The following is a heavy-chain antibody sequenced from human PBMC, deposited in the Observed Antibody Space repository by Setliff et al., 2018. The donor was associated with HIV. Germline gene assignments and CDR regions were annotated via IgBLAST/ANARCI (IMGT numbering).Heavy chain of an antibody. CDR3: ARLGSHCKNAFCPPY. CDR1: GGSISNSTSF. CDR2: IYYSETTFTNQNPSLKSRV. V-gene: IGHV4-39*01. D-gene: IGHD2-15*01. J-gene: IGHJ4*02. Sequence: TSETLSLTCSVSGGSISNSTSFWGWIRQPPGKGLEWIGSIYYSETTFTNQNPSLKSRVYYNPSLTRRVSISVETSKSQFSLRLSSVTAADTAVYYCARLGSHCKNAFCPPYWGQGTLVTVSS.